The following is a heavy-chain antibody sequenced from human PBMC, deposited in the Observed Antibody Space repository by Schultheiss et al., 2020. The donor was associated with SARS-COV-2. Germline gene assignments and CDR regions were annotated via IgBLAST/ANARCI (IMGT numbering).Heavy chain of an antibody. CDR2: IYYSGST. D-gene: IGHD2-2*02. J-gene: IGHJ3*02. Sequence: SQTLSLTCTVSGGSISSSSYYWGWIRQPPGKGLEWIGSIYYSGSTYYNPSLKSRVTISVDTSKNQFSLKLSSVTAADTAVYYCARAVRYFVVVPAAIRRSDAFDIWGQGTMFTVSS. V-gene: IGHV4-39*01. CDR3: ARAVRYFVVVPAAIRRSDAFDI. CDR1: GGSISSSSYY.